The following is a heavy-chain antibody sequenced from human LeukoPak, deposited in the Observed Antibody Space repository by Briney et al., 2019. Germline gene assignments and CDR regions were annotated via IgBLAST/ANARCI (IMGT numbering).Heavy chain of an antibody. J-gene: IGHJ4*02. Sequence: GRSLRLSCAASGFTFDDYAMHWVRQAPGKGLEWVSGISWDSGSVDSADSVKGRFTISRDNARSSLYLQMNSLRAEDTALYYCAKGNSYDSSGLPFDYWGQGTLVTVSS. D-gene: IGHD3-22*01. V-gene: IGHV3-9*01. CDR2: ISWDSGSV. CDR3: AKGNSYDSSGLPFDY. CDR1: GFTFDDYA.